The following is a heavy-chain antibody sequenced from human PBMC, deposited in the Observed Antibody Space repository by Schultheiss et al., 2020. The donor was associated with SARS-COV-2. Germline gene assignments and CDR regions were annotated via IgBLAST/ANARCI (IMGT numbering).Heavy chain of an antibody. V-gene: IGHV4-31*03. CDR1: GGSISSGGYY. CDR2: IYYSGST. Sequence: SETLSLTCTVSGGSISSGGYYWSWIRQHPGKGLEWIGYIYYSGSTYYNPSLKSRVTISVDTSKNQFSLKLSSVTAADTAVYYCASVDTAMGDYGMDVWGQGTTVTV. J-gene: IGHJ6*02. D-gene: IGHD5-18*01. CDR3: ASVDTAMGDYGMDV.